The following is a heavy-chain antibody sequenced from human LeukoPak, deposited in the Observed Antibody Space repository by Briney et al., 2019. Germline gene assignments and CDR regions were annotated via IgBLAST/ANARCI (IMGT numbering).Heavy chain of an antibody. CDR1: GFSLNTVGVG. V-gene: IGHV2-5*02. Sequence: SGPTLVKPTQTLTLTCAFSGFSLNTVGVGVVWIRQPPGKALEWLALIYWDDDKRYNPSLKSRLTITKDTSGNQVVLTLTNVDPVDTATYYCAHFPSMIRGVIANIYFDHWGQGTLVAVSS. CDR2: IYWDDDK. CDR3: AHFPSMIRGVIANIYFDH. J-gene: IGHJ4*02. D-gene: IGHD3-10*01.